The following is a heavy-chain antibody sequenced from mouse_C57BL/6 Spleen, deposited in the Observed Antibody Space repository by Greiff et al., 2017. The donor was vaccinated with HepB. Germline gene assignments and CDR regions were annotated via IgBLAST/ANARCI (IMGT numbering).Heavy chain of an antibody. J-gene: IGHJ3*01. Sequence: VQLQQPGAELVMPGASVKLSCKASGYTFTSYCMHWVKQRPGQGLEWIGEIDPSDSYTNYNQKFKGKSTLTVDKSSSTAYMQLSSLTSEDCAVYYCARGWDYDGFAYWGQGTLVTVSA. CDR1: GYTFTSYC. CDR3: ARGWDYDGFAY. D-gene: IGHD2-4*01. V-gene: IGHV1-69*01. CDR2: IDPSDSYT.